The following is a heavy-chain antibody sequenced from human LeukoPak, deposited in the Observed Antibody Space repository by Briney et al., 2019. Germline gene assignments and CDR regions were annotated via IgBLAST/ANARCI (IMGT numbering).Heavy chain of an antibody. J-gene: IGHJ4*02. Sequence: GGSLRLSCAVSGFTFSSYSMNWVRQAPGKGLEWVSSISSSLSYIYYADSVKGRFTISRDNAKNSLYLQMNSLRAEDTAVYYCGRDTDFDYWGQGTLVTVSS. V-gene: IGHV3-21*01. CDR3: GRDTDFDY. CDR1: GFTFSSYS. CDR2: ISSSLSYI.